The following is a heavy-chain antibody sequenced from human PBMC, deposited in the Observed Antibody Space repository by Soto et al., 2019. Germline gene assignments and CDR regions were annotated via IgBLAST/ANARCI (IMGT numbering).Heavy chain of an antibody. Sequence: QARLVQSGAEGRKPGASVKVSCKASGYPFSSYGISWVRQAPGQGLEWLGWISPYNDDTRYSQKLQGRVTMSTDTSSKTAYMDLKTLRSDDTAVYFCARGGYYDSSGSRNYHFYGMDVWGQGTTVTVSS. CDR3: ARGGYYDSSGSRNYHFYGMDV. V-gene: IGHV1-18*01. D-gene: IGHD3-22*01. CDR2: ISPYNDDT. J-gene: IGHJ6*02. CDR1: GYPFSSYG.